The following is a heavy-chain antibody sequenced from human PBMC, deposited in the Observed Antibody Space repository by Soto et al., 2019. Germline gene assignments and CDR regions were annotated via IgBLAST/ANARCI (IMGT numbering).Heavy chain of an antibody. J-gene: IGHJ6*03. V-gene: IGHV4-34*01. CDR1: GGSFSGYY. D-gene: IGHD2-15*01. CDR2: INHSGST. Sequence: SETLSLTCAVYGGSFSGYYWSWIRQPPGKGLEWIGEINHSGSTNYNPSLKSRVTISVDTSKNQFSLKLSSVTAADTAVYYCARGIRYCSGGSCYLGGHGSYYYYYYMDVWGKGTTVTVSS. CDR3: ARGIRYCSGGSCYLGGHGSYYYYYYMDV.